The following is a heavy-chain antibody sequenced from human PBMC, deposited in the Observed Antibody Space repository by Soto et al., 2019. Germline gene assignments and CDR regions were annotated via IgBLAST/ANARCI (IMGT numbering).Heavy chain of an antibody. J-gene: IGHJ6*02. D-gene: IGHD6-6*01. V-gene: IGHV6-1*01. CDR1: GDGGAWISAA. CDR2: TYYRSKWYN. Sequence: SLSFTHTCGVTGDGGAWISAACNWIRKAPSRGLEWLGRTYYRSKWYNDYAVSVKSRITINPDTSKNQFSLQLNSVTPEDTAVYYCARDFEYSSSSGEHYYYYGMDVWGQRTTVTVSS. CDR3: ARDFEYSSSSGEHYYYYGMDV.